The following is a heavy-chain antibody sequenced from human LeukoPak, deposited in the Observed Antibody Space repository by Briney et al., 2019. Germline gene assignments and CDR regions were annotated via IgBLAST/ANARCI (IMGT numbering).Heavy chain of an antibody. J-gene: IGHJ4*02. CDR3: ATARPGSY. CDR2: ISGSGSST. CDR1: GFTFSSYA. V-gene: IGHV3-23*01. D-gene: IGHD1-14*01. Sequence: GGSLRLSCAASGFTFSSYAMNWVRQAPGKGLEWVSAISGSGSSTNYADSVKGRSTISRDNSKNTLDLQMNSLRAEDTAVYYCATARPGSYWGQGILVTVSS.